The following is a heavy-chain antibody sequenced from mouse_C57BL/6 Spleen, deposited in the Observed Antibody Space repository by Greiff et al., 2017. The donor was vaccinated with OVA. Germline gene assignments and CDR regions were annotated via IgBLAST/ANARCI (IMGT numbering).Heavy chain of an antibody. J-gene: IGHJ1*03. CDR1: GYAFSSSW. CDR3: ARKVADWYFDV. V-gene: IGHV1-82*01. Sequence: QVQLKESGPELVKPGASVKISCKASGYAFSSSWMNWVKQRPGQGLEWIGRIYPGDGDTNYNGKFKGKATLTADKSSSTAYMQLSSLTSEDSAVYFCARKVADWYFDVWGTGTTVTVSS. CDR2: IYPGDGDT. D-gene: IGHD1-1*01.